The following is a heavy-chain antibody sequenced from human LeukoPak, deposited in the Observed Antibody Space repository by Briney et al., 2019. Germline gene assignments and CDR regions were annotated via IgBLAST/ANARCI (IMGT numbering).Heavy chain of an antibody. D-gene: IGHD4-23*01. CDR1: GGTFSSYT. Sequence: ASVKVSCKASGGTFSSYTISWVLQAPGQGLEWMGRIIPILGIANYAQKFQGRVTITADKSTSTAYMELSSLRSEDTAVYYCASAMTTVVTHYYYYMDVWGKGTTVTVSS. J-gene: IGHJ6*03. CDR3: ASAMTTVVTHYYYYMDV. CDR2: IIPILGIA. V-gene: IGHV1-69*02.